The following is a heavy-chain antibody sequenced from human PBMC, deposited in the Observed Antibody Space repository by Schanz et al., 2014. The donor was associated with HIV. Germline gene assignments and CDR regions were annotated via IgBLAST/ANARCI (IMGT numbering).Heavy chain of an antibody. J-gene: IGHJ4*02. CDR1: GYTFTDYY. CDR2: INPSSGGT. D-gene: IGHD3-22*01. CDR3: TRLHYYYDRSGFSFDC. V-gene: IGHV1-2*02. Sequence: QVQLVQSGAEVKKPGASVMVSCKASGYTFTDYYMHWVRQAPGQGLEWMGWINPSSGGTNYAQKFQGRVTMTRDTSISTAYMELRRLRSDDTAVYFCTRLHYYYDRSGFSFDCWGQGTLVTVSS.